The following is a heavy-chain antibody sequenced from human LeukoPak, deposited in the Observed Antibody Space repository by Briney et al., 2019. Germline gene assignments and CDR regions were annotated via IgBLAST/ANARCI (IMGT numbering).Heavy chain of an antibody. D-gene: IGHD6-13*01. CDR2: ITSSSSTV. CDR3: ARAYSSSWPMGLSAFDI. J-gene: IGHJ3*02. CDR1: GFTFSSYN. V-gene: IGHV3-48*01. Sequence: GGSLRLSWAASGFTFSSYNMNWVRQAPGKGLEWVSYITSSSSTVYYADSVKGRFTISRDNAKNSLYLQMNSLRAEDTAVYYCARAYSSSWPMGLSAFDIWGQGTMVTVSS.